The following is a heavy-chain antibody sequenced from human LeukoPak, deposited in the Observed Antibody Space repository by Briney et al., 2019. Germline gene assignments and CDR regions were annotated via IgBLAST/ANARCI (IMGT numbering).Heavy chain of an antibody. CDR1: GFTFSTYA. Sequence: NPGGSLRLSCAASGFTFSTYAMSWVRQAPGKGLEWVGRIRSNSDGGTIDYAAPVKGRFTLSRDDSKDTLYLQMNSLQTEDTAVYYCATDFYDSTWGQGTLVTVSS. CDR3: ATDFYDST. V-gene: IGHV3-15*01. CDR2: IRSNSDGGTI. J-gene: IGHJ5*02. D-gene: IGHD3-22*01.